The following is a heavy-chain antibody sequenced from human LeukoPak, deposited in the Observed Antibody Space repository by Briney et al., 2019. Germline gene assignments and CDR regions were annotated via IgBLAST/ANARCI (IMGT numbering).Heavy chain of an antibody. CDR2: IWYDGSNK. CDR1: GFTFSSYG. V-gene: IGHV3-33*01. J-gene: IGHJ4*02. CDR3: ARDRAAGAFDY. D-gene: IGHD6-13*01. Sequence: GRSLRLSCAASGFTFSSYGMHWVRQAPGKGLEWVAVIWYDGSNKYYADSVKGRSTISRDNSKNTLYLQMNSLRAEDTAVYYCARDRAAGAFDYWGQGTLVTVSS.